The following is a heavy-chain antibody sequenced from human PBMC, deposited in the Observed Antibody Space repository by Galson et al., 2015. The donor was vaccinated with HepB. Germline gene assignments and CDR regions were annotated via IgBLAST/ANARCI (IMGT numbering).Heavy chain of an antibody. CDR3: AKGRPYGGTYYGEDWFDP. D-gene: IGHD1-26*01. J-gene: IGHJ5*02. CDR1: GFTFSTHA. V-gene: IGHV3-23*01. CDR2: ISGSGDRT. Sequence: SLRLSCAASGFTFSTHAMNWVRQAPGKGLEWVSGISGSGDRTFYADSVKGRLTISRDNSKNALYLQMDSLRAEDTAFYYCAKGRPYGGTYYGEDWFDPWGQGTMVTVSS.